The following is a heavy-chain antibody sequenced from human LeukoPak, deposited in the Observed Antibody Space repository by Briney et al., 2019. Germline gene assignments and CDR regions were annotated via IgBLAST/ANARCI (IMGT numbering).Heavy chain of an antibody. CDR3: ARQSGRQLWLPLDY. CDR1: GGSISSYY. V-gene: IGHV4-59*08. CDR2: ISYSGST. J-gene: IGHJ4*02. Sequence: PSETLSLTRTVSGGSISSYYWSWIRQPPGKGLEWIGYISYSGSTNYNPSLKSRVTISVDTSKNQFSLKLSSVTAADTAVYYCARQSGRQLWLPLDYWGQGTLVTVSS. D-gene: IGHD5-18*01.